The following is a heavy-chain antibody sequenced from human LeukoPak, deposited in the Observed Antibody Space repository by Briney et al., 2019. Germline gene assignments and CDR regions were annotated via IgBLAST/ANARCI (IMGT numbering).Heavy chain of an antibody. CDR2: ISYDGSNK. CDR3: AKFSRGRGYDYAVNQRRYFDY. J-gene: IGHJ4*02. Sequence: PGRSLRLSCAASGFTFSSYGMHWVRQAPGKGLEWVAVISYDGSNKYYADSVKGRFTISRDNSKNTLYLQMNSLRAEDTAVYYCAKFSRGRGYDYAVNQRRYFDYWGQATLVTVSS. CDR1: GFTFSSYG. V-gene: IGHV3-30*18. D-gene: IGHD5-12*01.